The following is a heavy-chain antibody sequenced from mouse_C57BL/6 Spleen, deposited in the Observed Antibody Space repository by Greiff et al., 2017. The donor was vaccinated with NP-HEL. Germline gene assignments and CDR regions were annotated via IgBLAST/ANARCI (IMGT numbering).Heavy chain of an antibody. Sequence: QVQLKQSGPGLVAPSQSLSITCTVSGFSLTSYGVHWVRQPPGKGLEWLVVIWSDGSTTYNSALKSRLSISKDNSKSQVFLKMNSLQTDDTAMYYCARHGDSSGYVGWFAYWGQGTLVTVSA. J-gene: IGHJ3*01. CDR2: IWSDGST. CDR1: GFSLTSYG. CDR3: ARHGDSSGYVGWFAY. D-gene: IGHD3-2*02. V-gene: IGHV2-6-1*01.